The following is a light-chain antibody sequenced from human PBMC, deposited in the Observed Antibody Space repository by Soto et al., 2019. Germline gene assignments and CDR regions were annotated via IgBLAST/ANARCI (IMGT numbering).Light chain of an antibody. CDR1: SSDIGDYNY. V-gene: IGLV2-14*01. Sequence: QSVLTQPASVSGSPGQSITISCTGTSSDIGDYNYVSWYQQHPGKAPKLMIYEVSNRPSGISNRFSGSKSGNTASLTISGLPADDEADYYCSSYTSTSAYVFGTGTKLTVL. CDR2: EVS. CDR3: SSYTSTSAYV. J-gene: IGLJ1*01.